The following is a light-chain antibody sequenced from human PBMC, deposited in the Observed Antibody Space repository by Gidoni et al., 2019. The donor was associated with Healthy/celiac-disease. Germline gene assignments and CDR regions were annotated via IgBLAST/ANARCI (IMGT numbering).Light chain of an antibody. Sequence: IVLTPPPATLSFSPGERATLSCRASQCVSSSYLAWYQQKPGQGTRLLIYGECSRATGLPDRFSGSGSGTEFTDTVGRLEREDWEVYGNQRYGSSGRFTLDPGTKVDIK. CDR2: GEC. CDR1: QCVSSSY. V-gene: IGKV3-20*01. J-gene: IGKJ3*01. CDR3: QRYGSSGRFT.